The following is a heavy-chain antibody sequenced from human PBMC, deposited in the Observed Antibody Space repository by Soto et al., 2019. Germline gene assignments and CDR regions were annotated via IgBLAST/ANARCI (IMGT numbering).Heavy chain of an antibody. CDR1: GLTFSSYA. J-gene: IGHJ6*02. CDR2: ISYDGSNK. D-gene: IGHD3-22*01. CDR3: ARDGSTYYYDSSGYYSRYYYGMDV. Sequence: GGSLRLSCAASGLTFSSYAMHWVRQAPGKGLEWVAVISYDGSNKYYADSVKGRFTISRDNSKNTLYLQMNSLRAEDTAVYYCARDGSTYYYDSSGYYSRYYYGMDVWGQGTTVTVS. V-gene: IGHV3-30-3*01.